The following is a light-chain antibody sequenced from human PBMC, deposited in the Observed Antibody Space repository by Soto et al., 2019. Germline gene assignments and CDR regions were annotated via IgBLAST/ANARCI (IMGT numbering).Light chain of an antibody. CDR2: NDN. CDR3: AAWDGSLKGVV. J-gene: IGLJ2*01. CDR1: SSNIGTNT. Sequence: QAVPTQAHSASGNPGQRVPISCSGSSSNIGTNTVNWYQQLPGTAPKLLIYNDNQRPSGVPDRFSGSKSDTSASLAISGLQSDDESDYYCAAWDGSLKGVVFGGGTKMTVL. V-gene: IGLV1-44*01.